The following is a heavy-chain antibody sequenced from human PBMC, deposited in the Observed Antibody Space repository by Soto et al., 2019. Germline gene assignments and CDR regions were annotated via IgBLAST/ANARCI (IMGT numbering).Heavy chain of an antibody. Sequence: PGGSLRLSCTASGFSFGTSWMAWVRQAPGKGLEWVANMNRAESKEYYLESVKGRFTILGDDAKNSAYLQMTSLSADDTAVYYCARMQWYSAWYSFDCWGQGTLVTVSS. CDR3: ARMQWYSAWYSFDC. CDR1: GFSFGTSW. J-gene: IGHJ4*02. V-gene: IGHV3-7*03. D-gene: IGHD6-19*01. CDR2: MNRAESKE.